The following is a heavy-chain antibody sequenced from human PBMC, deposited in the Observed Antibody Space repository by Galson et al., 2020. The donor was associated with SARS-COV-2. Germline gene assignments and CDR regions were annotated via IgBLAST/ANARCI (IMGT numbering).Heavy chain of an antibody. CDR2: IWYDGNTK. V-gene: IGHV3-33*01. D-gene: IGHD3-9*01. J-gene: IGHJ4*02. CDR1: GFTFSIYG. CDR3: ARSETGYSYYVDS. Sequence: TGGSLRLSCAASGFTFSIYGIHWVRQAPGKGLEWVAVIWYDGNTKYYADSVKGRFTISRDNSKNTVYLQMNSLRAEDTAVYYCARSETGYSYYVDSWGQGTLVTVSS.